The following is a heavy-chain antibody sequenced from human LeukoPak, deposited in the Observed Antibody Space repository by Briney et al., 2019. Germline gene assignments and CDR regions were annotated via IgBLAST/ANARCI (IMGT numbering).Heavy chain of an antibody. CDR3: TKVCVRVRFPDFDY. J-gene: IGHJ4*02. Sequence: GGSLRLSCAASGFTFSSYGMHWVRQAPGKGLEWVAFIRYDGSNKYYADSVKGRFTISRDNSKNTLYLQMNSLRAEDTAVYYCTKVCVRVRFPDFDYWGQGTLVTVSS. CDR2: IRYDGSNK. D-gene: IGHD3-10*02. CDR1: GFTFSSYG. V-gene: IGHV3-30*02.